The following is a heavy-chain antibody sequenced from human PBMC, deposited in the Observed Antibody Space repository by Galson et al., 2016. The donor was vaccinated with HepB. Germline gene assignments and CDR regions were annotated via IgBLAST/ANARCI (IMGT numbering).Heavy chain of an antibody. CDR1: GGSFTSYY. CDR2: VYYTGAT. V-gene: IGHV4-59*01. CDR3: ARGQNNFRR. J-gene: IGHJ4*02. Sequence: SETLSLTCTVTGGSFTSYYWSWIRQPPGKELEWIGCVYYTGATNYNPSLKSRVTFSMDTSKSQFSLQLSSVNAADTAVYYCARGQNNFRRWGQGTLVTVSS. D-gene: IGHD1-20*01.